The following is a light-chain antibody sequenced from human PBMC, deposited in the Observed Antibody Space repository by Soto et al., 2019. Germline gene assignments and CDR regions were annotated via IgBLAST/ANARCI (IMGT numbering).Light chain of an antibody. CDR1: QTVSSNY. J-gene: IGKJ5*01. CDR3: QQYSGPPTT. V-gene: IGKV3-20*01. CDR2: GAS. Sequence: EIILTQSPDTLSLSPGERATLSCRASQTVSSNYLAWCQQRPGQAPRLLIYGASTRAAGIPDRFSGSGSGPDVTLTITRLEPEDSAVYFCQQYSGPPTTFGQGTRLEIK.